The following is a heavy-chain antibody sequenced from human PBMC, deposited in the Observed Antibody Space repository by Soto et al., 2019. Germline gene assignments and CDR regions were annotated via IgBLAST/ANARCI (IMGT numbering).Heavy chain of an antibody. CDR3: AKGGYDFWSGYQKSGDYYGMDV. CDR2: ISGSGGST. J-gene: IGHJ6*02. D-gene: IGHD3-3*01. CDR1: GFTFSSYA. Sequence: EVQLLESGGGLVQPGGSLRLSCAASGFTFSSYAMSWVRQAPGKGLEWVSAISGSGGSTYYADSVKGRFTISRDNSKNTLYLQMTSLRAEDTAVYYCAKGGYDFWSGYQKSGDYYGMDVWGQGTTVTVSS. V-gene: IGHV3-23*01.